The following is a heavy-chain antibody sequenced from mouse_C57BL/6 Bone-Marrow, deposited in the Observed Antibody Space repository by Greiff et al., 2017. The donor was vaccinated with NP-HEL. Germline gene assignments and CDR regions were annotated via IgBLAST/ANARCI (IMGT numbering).Heavy chain of an antibody. Sequence: VKVVESGAELARPGASVKLSCKASGYTFTSYGISWVKQRTGQGLEWIGEIYPRSGNTYYNEKFKGTATLTADKSSSTAYMALRSLTSEDSAVYFWARWGTTVVAYWYFDVWGTGTTVTVSS. CDR2: IYPRSGNT. CDR1: GYTFTSYG. CDR3: ARWGTTVVAYWYFDV. D-gene: IGHD1-1*01. V-gene: IGHV1-81*01. J-gene: IGHJ1*03.